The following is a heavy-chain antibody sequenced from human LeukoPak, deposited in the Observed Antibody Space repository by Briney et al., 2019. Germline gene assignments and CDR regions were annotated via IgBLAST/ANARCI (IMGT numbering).Heavy chain of an antibody. V-gene: IGHV3-21*01. D-gene: IGHD3-22*01. CDR2: ISSSSSYI. CDR3: HYYDSSGYWEDAFDI. J-gene: IGHJ3*02. Sequence: PGGSLRLSCAASGFTFSSYSMNWVRQAPGKGLEWVSSISSSSSYIYYADSVKGRFTISRDNAKNSLYLQMNSLRAEDTAVYYCHYYDSSGYWEDAFDIWGQGTMVTVSS. CDR1: GFTFSSYS.